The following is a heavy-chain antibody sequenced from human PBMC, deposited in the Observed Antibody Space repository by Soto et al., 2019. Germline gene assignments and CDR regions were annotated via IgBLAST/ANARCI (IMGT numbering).Heavy chain of an antibody. CDR3: ARQGGLEMATVYGMDV. J-gene: IGHJ6*02. CDR2: IDPSDSYT. Sequence: GESLKISCXGSGYSFTSYWISWVRQMPGKGLEWMGRIDPSDSYTNYSPSFQGHVTISADKSISTAYLQWSSLKASDTAMYYCARQGGLEMATVYGMDVWGQGTTVTVSS. V-gene: IGHV5-10-1*01. D-gene: IGHD4-4*01. CDR1: GYSFTSYW.